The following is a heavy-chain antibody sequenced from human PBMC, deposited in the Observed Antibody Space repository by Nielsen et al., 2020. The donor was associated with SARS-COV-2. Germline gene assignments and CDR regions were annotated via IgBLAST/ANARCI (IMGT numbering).Heavy chain of an antibody. V-gene: IGHV1-69*04. CDR3: AREEYSGYDHGAFDI. CDR2: IIPILGIA. D-gene: IGHD5-12*01. CDR1: GGTFSSYA. Sequence: SVKVSCKASGGTFSSYAISGVRQAPAQGLEWMGRIIPILGIANYAQKFQGRVTITADKSTSTAYMELSSLRSEDTAVYYCAREEYSGYDHGAFDIWGQGTMVTVSS. J-gene: IGHJ3*02.